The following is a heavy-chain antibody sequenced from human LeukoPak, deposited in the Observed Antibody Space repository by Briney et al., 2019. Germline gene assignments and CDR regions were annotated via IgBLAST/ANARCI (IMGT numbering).Heavy chain of an antibody. V-gene: IGHV4-34*01. CDR3: ARAGTVDTAHDY. J-gene: IGHJ4*02. Sequence: SETLSLTCAVYGGSFSGYYWSWIRQPPGKELEWIGEINHSGSTNYNPSLKSRVTISVDTSKNQFSLRLSSVTAADTAVYYCARAGTVDTAHDYWGQGTLVTVSS. D-gene: IGHD5-18*01. CDR2: INHSGST. CDR1: GGSFSGYY.